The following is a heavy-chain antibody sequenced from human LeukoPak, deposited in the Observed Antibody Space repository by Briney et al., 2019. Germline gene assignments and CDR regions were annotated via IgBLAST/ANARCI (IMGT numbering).Heavy chain of an antibody. D-gene: IGHD6-19*01. CDR1: GFTFSSYP. V-gene: IGHV3-23*01. CDR3: AKATSGWSPPDY. Sequence: GGSLRLSCAASGFTFSSYPMTWVRQAPGKGLEWVSGISGTSGSTYYADSVKGQFTISRDNSNNTLYLLMNSLRAADTAVYYCAKATSGWSPPDYWGQGTLVTVSS. J-gene: IGHJ4*02. CDR2: ISGTSGST.